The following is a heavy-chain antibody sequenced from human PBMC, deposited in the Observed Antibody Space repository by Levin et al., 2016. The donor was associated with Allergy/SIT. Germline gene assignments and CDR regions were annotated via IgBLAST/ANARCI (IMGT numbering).Heavy chain of an antibody. Sequence: GESLKISCAASGFTFSDYYMIWIRQAPGKGPEWVSYISSSSRYTNYADSVKGRFTISRDNAKNSLYLQMNSLRAEDTAVYYCASGIQWLSPLDYWGQGTLVTVSS. CDR2: ISSSSRYT. V-gene: IGHV3-11*06. J-gene: IGHJ4*02. CDR1: GFTFSDYY. CDR3: ASGIQWLSPLDY. D-gene: IGHD3-22*01.